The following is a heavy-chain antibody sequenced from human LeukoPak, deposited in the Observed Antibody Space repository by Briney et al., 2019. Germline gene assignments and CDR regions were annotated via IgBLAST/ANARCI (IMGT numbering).Heavy chain of an antibody. CDR3: ATVPTAGGAPDDY. V-gene: IGHV5-10-1*01. J-gene: IGHJ4*02. CDR1: GYTFTSYW. Sequence: GESLKISCKGSGYTFTSYWIHWVRQMPGKGLEWMGRLDPNDSYNDYSPSFQGHIAISADKSITTAYLQWSSLMASDTAMYYCATVPTAGGAPDDYWGQGTLVTVSS. D-gene: IGHD2-2*01. CDR2: LDPNDSYN.